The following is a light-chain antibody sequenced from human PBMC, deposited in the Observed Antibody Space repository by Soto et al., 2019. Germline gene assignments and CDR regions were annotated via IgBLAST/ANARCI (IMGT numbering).Light chain of an antibody. CDR1: QSVSSSY. V-gene: IGKV3-20*01. J-gene: IGKJ2*01. Sequence: EIVLTQSPGILSLSPGERATLSCRASQSVSSSYLAWYQQKPGQAPRLLIYGASSRATGIPDRFSGSESGTDFTLTISRLEPEDFAVYYCQQYGRSPYTFGQGTRWIS. CDR3: QQYGRSPYT. CDR2: GAS.